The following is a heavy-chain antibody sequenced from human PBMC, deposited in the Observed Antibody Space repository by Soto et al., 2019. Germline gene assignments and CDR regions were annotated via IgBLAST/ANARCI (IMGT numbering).Heavy chain of an antibody. J-gene: IGHJ3*02. V-gene: IGHV3-21*01. CDR3: ARDPRYCSSTSCYTGAFDI. CDR1: GFIFSSYS. D-gene: IGHD2-2*02. CDR2: ISSSSSYI. Sequence: AGCVRHSFAASGFIFSSYSMNWGRKAPGKGLDWVSAISSSSSYIYYADSVKGRFTISRDNAKNSLYLQMNSLRAEDTAVYYCARDPRYCSSTSCYTGAFDIWGQGTMVTVS.